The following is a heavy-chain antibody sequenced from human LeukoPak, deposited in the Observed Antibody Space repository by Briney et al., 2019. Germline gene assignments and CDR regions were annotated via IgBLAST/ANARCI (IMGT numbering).Heavy chain of an antibody. V-gene: IGHV3-30*04. CDR1: GFTFSSYT. J-gene: IGHJ4*02. Sequence: GRSLRLSCAASGFTFSSYTMHWVRQAPGKGLEWVAVISYDGSNKYYADSVKGRFTISKDNSKNTLYLQMNSLRAEDTALYYCARTHHIKMVPTGNPPDYWGQGTLVTVSS. CDR2: ISYDGSNK. D-gene: IGHD3-10*01. CDR3: ARTHHIKMVPTGNPPDY.